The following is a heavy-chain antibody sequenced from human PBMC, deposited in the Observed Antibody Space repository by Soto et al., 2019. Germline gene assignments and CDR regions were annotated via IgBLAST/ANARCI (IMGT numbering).Heavy chain of an antibody. V-gene: IGHV4-4*07. J-gene: IGHJ5*02. CDR2: IYTSGST. CDR3: ARSIRYYYDSSGYYYDWFDP. CDR1: GGSISSYY. Sequence: QVQLQESGPGLVKPSETLSLTCTVSGGSISSYYWSWIRQPAGKGLEWIGRIYTSGSTNYHPSLKSRVTMSVDTSKNQFSLKLSSVTAADTAVYYCARSIRYYYDSSGYYYDWFDPWGQGTLVTVSS. D-gene: IGHD3-22*01.